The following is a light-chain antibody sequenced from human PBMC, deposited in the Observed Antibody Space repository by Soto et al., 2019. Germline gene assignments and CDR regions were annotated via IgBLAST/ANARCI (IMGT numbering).Light chain of an antibody. CDR2: VGTGGIVG. V-gene: IGLV9-49*01. CDR3: GADHGSGSNFVVV. Sequence: QLVLTQPPSASPSLGASVTLTCTLSSGYSNYKVDWYQQRPGKGPRFVMRVGTGGIVGSKGDGIPDRFSVLGSGLNRYLTIKNIQEEDESDYHCGADHGSGSNFVVVFGGGTKVTVL. J-gene: IGLJ2*01. CDR1: SGYSNYK.